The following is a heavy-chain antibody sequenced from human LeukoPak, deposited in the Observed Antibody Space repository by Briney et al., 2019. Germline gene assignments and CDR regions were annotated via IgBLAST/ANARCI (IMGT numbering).Heavy chain of an antibody. D-gene: IGHD4-17*01. Sequence: ASVKVSCKASGYTFTSYGISWVRQAPGQGLEWMGWISAYNGNANYAQKLQGRVTMTTDTSTSTAYMELRSLRSDDTAVYYCARDSSSYYGDYPTIDYWGQGTLVTVSS. CDR3: ARDSSSYYGDYPTIDY. CDR1: GYTFTSYG. J-gene: IGHJ4*02. V-gene: IGHV1-18*01. CDR2: ISAYNGNA.